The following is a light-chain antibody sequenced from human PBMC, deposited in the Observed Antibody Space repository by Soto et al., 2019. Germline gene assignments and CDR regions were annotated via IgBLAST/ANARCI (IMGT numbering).Light chain of an antibody. Sequence: EIVMTQSPATLSVSPGERATLSCSASQIVSSNLAWYQQKPGQAPRLLIYAASTRATAIRARLRGSGSGTECTLTISSLQSEDFAVYYCQQYNNWPPLTFGGGTKVEIK. J-gene: IGKJ4*01. CDR1: QIVSSN. CDR2: AAS. V-gene: IGKV3-15*01. CDR3: QQYNNWPPLT.